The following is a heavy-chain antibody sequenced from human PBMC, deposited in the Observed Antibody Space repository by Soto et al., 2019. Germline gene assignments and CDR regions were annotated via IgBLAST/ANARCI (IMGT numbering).Heavy chain of an antibody. CDR3: ARGPTDYYYSSANYFLDY. CDR2: ISTYNGNT. D-gene: IGHD3-22*01. Sequence: QVQLVQSGAEVKKPGASVKVSCKASGYTFITYGVSWVRQAPGQGLDWLSWISTYNGNTRYAERLQGRVTMTTDTTTNTAYMELRNLRSDDTAVYYCARGPTDYYYSSANYFLDYWGQGTLVTVSS. V-gene: IGHV1-18*01. CDR1: GYTFITYG. J-gene: IGHJ4*02.